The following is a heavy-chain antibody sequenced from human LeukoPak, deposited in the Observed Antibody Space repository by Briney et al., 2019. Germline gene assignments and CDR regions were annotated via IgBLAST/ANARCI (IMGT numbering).Heavy chain of an antibody. J-gene: IGHJ4*02. D-gene: IGHD6-13*01. CDR3: ASSSSSGTRGVYFDY. Sequence: SETLSLTCPVSALSINSIGYYWGWLRQRPGKGLEGIGKIYYGGMTNYIPSLMSRVTTSVDTSKNQFYLKLSSVTGADTAVYYCASSSSSGTRGVYFDYWGQGTLVTVSS. CDR1: ALSINSIGYY. CDR2: IYYGGMT. V-gene: IGHV4-39*07.